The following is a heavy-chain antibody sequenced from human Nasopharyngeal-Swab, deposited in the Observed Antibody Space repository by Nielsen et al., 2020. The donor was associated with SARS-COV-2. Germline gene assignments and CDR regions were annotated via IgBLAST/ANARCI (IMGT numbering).Heavy chain of an antibody. J-gene: IGHJ4*02. V-gene: IGHV4-39*01. CDR3: AIQGGWYFDY. Sequence: WIRQPPGKGLEWIGSIYYSGSTYYNPSLKRRVTITVDTSKNQFALKQSTATAADTAVYYCAIQGGWYFDYWGQGTLVTVSS. D-gene: IGHD6-19*01. CDR2: IYYSGST.